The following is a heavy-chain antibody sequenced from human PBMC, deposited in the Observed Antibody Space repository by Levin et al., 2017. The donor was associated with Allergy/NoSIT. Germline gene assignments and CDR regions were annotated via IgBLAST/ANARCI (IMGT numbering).Heavy chain of an antibody. CDR1: GFTFSSYW. Sequence: GGSLRLSCAASGFTFSSYWMSWVRQAPGKGLEWVANIKQDGSEKYYVDSVKGRFTISRDNAKNSLYLQMNSLRAEDTAVYYCARSWGIAVAGTLWFDPWGQGTLVTVSS. J-gene: IGHJ5*02. CDR3: ARSWGIAVAGTLWFDP. D-gene: IGHD6-19*01. V-gene: IGHV3-7*01. CDR2: IKQDGSEK.